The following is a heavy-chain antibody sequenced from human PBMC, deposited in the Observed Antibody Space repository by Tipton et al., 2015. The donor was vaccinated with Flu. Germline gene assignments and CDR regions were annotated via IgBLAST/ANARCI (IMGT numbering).Heavy chain of an antibody. CDR1: GDSLNSYY. J-gene: IGHJ3*02. V-gene: IGHV4-59*08. CDR2: VSRTGST. Sequence: TLSLTCSVSGDSLNSYYWSWIRQSPGKGLEWIGSVSRTGSTNYNPSLKSRVTISIDTSKNQFSLRLSSVTAADTAMYYCARGDYGDYDHEADGFDIWGQGTLVTVSA. CDR3: ARGDYGDYDHEADGFDI. D-gene: IGHD4-17*01.